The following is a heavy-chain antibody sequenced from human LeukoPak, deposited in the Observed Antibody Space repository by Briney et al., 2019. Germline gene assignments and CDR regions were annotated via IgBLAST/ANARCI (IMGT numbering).Heavy chain of an antibody. V-gene: IGHV3-30-3*01. D-gene: IGHD6-13*01. CDR1: GFTFSSYA. CDR2: ISYDGSNK. J-gene: IGHJ4*02. Sequence: GGSLRLSCAASGFTFSSYAMHWVRQAPGKGLEWVAVISYDGSNKYYADSVKGRFTISRDNSKNTLYLQMNSLRAEDTAVYYCARVMSSSWKRENPFDYWGQGTLVTVSS. CDR3: ARVMSSSWKRENPFDY.